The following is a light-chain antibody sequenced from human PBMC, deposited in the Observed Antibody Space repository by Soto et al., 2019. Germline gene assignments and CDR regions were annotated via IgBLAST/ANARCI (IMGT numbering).Light chain of an antibody. CDR2: WAS. V-gene: IGKV4-1*01. CDR3: QQYHSDPIT. Sequence: DIVMTQSPDSLAVSLAERATINSESSQSVFSSSYNKNFLAWFQQKPGQPPKXIIYWASTRESGVPDRFSGSGSGTDCTLTISSLQAEDVAVYYCQQYHSDPITFGQGTRLEIK. J-gene: IGKJ5*01. CDR1: QSVFSSSYNKNF.